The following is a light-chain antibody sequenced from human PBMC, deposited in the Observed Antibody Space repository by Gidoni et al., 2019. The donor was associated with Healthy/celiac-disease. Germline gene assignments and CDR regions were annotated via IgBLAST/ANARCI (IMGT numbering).Light chain of an antibody. CDR2: AVS. CDR1: QSISSY. CDR3: QQSYSTPLT. J-gene: IGKJ4*01. V-gene: IGKV1-39*01. Sequence: DINMTQTPSSLSASVGDRVTITCRASQSISSYLNWYQQKPGKAPKLLIYAVSCLISGVPSRFSGSGSGTDFTLTISSLPPEDFATYYCQQSYSTPLTFGGGTKVEIK.